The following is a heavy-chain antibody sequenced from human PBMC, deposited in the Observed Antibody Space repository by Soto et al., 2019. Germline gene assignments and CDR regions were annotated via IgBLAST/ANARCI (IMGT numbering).Heavy chain of an antibody. J-gene: IGHJ4*02. CDR3: ARLRGEYYYDSSGPIAY. V-gene: IGHV4-39*01. CDR2: IYYSGST. Sequence: QLQLQESGPGLVKPSETLSLTCTVSGGSISSSSYYWGWIRQPPGKGLEWIGSIYYSGSTYYNPSLKSRVTISVDTSKNQFSLKLSSVTAADTAVYYCARLRGEYYYDSSGPIAYWGQGTLVTVSS. D-gene: IGHD3-22*01. CDR1: GGSISSSSYY.